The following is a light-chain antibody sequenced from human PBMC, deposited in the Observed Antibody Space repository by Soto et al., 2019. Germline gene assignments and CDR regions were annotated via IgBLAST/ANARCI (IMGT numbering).Light chain of an antibody. CDR3: QQRSTGVT. CDR1: QSVSSY. CDR2: DAS. Sequence: EIVLTQSPATLSLSPGERATLSCRASQSVSSYLAWYQQKPGQAPRLLIYDASNRATDIPARFSGSGSGTDFTLTISSLEPEDFAVYYCQQRSTGVTFGGGTKVEIK. J-gene: IGKJ4*01. V-gene: IGKV3-11*01.